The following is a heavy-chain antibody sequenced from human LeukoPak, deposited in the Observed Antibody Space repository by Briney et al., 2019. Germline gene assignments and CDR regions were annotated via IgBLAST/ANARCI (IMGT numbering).Heavy chain of an antibody. CDR1: EFTFSSYG. CDR3: ARGENSKTYPVSGY. V-gene: IGHV3-30*03. Sequence: PGGSLRLSCAASEFTFSSYGMHWVRQAPGKGLEWVAVISSDGSSKYYIDSVKGRFTISRDNSKNTLFLQMNSLRAEDTAVYYCARGENSKTYPVSGYWGQGTLVTVSS. J-gene: IGHJ4*02. CDR2: ISSDGSSK. D-gene: IGHD2/OR15-2a*01.